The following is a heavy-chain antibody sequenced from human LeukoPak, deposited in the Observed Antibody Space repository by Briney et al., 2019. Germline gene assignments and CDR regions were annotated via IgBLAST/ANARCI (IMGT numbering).Heavy chain of an antibody. D-gene: IGHD7-27*01. V-gene: IGHV1-69*04. CDR1: GGTFSSYA. J-gene: IGHJ3*02. Sequence: APVKVSCKASGGTFSSYAISWVRQAPGQGLEWMGRIIPILGIANYAQKFQGRVTITADKSTSTAYMELSSLRSEDTAVYYCDTSNWGSPDAFDIWGQGTMVTVSS. CDR3: DTSNWGSPDAFDI. CDR2: IIPILGIA.